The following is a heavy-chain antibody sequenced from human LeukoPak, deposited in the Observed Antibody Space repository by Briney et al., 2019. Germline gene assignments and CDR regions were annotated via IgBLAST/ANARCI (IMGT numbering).Heavy chain of an antibody. CDR2: INHSGST. CDR3: ARRRVGIFGAFFDY. CDR1: GGSFSGYY. V-gene: IGHV4-34*01. D-gene: IGHD3-3*01. Sequence: SETLSLTCAVYGGSFSGYYRSWIRQPPGKGLEWIGEINHSGSTNYNPSLKSRVTISVDTSKNQFSLKLSSVTAADTAVYYCARRRVGIFGAFFDYWGQGTLVTVSS. J-gene: IGHJ4*02.